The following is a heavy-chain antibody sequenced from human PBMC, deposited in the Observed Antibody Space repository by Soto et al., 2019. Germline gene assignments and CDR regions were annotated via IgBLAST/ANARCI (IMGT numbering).Heavy chain of an antibody. CDR3: ARGNKQLIYNSYGMDV. CDR2: ISSTGTTI. D-gene: IGHD1-1*01. V-gene: IGHV3-48*03. J-gene: IGHJ6*02. CDR1: GFLLSSYE. Sequence: GGSLRLSCEASGFLLSSYEVNWVRQAPGRGLEWVSYISSTGTTIYYADSVKGRFTISRDNAKRLVYLQMNSLRAEDTAVYYCARGNKQLIYNSYGMDVWGQGTAVTVSS.